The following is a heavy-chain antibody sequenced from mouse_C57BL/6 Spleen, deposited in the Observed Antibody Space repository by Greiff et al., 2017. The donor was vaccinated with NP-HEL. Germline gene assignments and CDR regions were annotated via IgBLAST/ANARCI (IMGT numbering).Heavy chain of an antibody. Sequence: EVQLQQPGAELVKPGASVKLSCKASGYTFTSYWMHWVKQRTEQGLEWIGRIDPEDGETKYAPKFQGKATITADTSSNTAYLQLSSLTSEDTAVYYCARLGDGYYGGFAYWGQGTLVTVSA. D-gene: IGHD2-3*01. CDR2: IDPEDGET. V-gene: IGHV14-2*01. CDR3: ARLGDGYYGGFAY. CDR1: GYTFTSYW. J-gene: IGHJ3*01.